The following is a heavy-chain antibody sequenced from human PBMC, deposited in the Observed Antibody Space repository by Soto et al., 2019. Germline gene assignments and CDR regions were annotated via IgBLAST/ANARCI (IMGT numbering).Heavy chain of an antibody. D-gene: IGHD6-6*01. CDR3: ARDRKYSSSDYYYYGMDV. CDR2: IYSGGST. Sequence: EVQLVETGGGLIQPGGSLRLSCAASGFTVSSNYMSWVLQAPGKGLEWVSVIYSGGSTYYADSVKGRFTISRDNSKNTLYLQMNSLRAEDTAVYYCARDRKYSSSDYYYYGMDVWGQGTTVTVSS. CDR1: GFTVSSNY. J-gene: IGHJ6*02. V-gene: IGHV3-53*02.